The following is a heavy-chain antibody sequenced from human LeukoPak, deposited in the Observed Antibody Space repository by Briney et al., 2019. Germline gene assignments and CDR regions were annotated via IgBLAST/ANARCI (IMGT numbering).Heavy chain of an antibody. CDR1: GFTFSSYW. D-gene: IGHD6-6*01. CDR3: ARSRIAARPPDAFDI. V-gene: IGHV3-7*01. Sequence: GGSLRLSCEASGFTFSSYWMSWVRQAPGKGLEWVANIKTDGSEKYYVDSVKGRFTISRDNAKNSLYLQMNSLRAEDTAVYYCARSRIAARPPDAFDIWGQGTMVTVSS. CDR2: IKTDGSEK. J-gene: IGHJ3*02.